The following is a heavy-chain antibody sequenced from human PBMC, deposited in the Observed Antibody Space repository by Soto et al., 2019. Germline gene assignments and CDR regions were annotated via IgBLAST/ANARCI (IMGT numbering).Heavy chain of an antibody. Sequence: SQTLSLTCAISGDSVPSNSAAWNWIRQSPSRGLEWLGRTYYRSKWYNDYAVSVKSRITINPDTSKNQFSLQLNSVTPEDTAVYYCARVAAEGGYYYYGMDVWGQGTTVTVSS. CDR1: GDSVPSNSAA. CDR2: TYYRSKWYN. V-gene: IGHV6-1*01. J-gene: IGHJ6*02. CDR3: ARVAAEGGYYYYGMDV. D-gene: IGHD6-13*01.